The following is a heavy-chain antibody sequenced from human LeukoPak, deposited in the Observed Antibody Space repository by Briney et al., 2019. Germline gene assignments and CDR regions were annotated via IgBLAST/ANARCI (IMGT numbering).Heavy chain of an antibody. D-gene: IGHD3-22*01. Sequence: SETLSLTCTVSGGSISSYYWSWIRQPPGKGLEWIGYIYYSGSTNYDPSLKSRVTISVDTSKDQFSLKLRSVTAADTAVYYCARSAHYSQFDYWGQGTLVTVSS. J-gene: IGHJ4*02. CDR1: GGSISSYY. V-gene: IGHV4-59*01. CDR2: IYYSGST. CDR3: ARSAHYSQFDY.